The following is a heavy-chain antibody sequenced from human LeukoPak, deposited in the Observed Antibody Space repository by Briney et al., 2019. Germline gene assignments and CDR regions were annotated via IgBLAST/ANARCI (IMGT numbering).Heavy chain of an antibody. CDR1: GFTFSSYA. CDR3: ASHYDILTGYYFY. D-gene: IGHD3-9*01. CDR2: ISGSGGST. Sequence: GGSLTLSCAASGFTFSSYAMSWVRQAPGKGLEWVSAISGSGGSTYYADSVKGRFTISRDNSKNTLYLQMNSLRAEDTAVYYCASHYDILTGYYFYWGQGTLVTVSS. V-gene: IGHV3-23*01. J-gene: IGHJ4*02.